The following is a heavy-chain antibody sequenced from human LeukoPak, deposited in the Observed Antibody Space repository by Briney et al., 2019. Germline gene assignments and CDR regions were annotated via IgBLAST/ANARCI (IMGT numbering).Heavy chain of an antibody. D-gene: IGHD2-15*01. CDR1: GGSFSGYD. CDR3: ARGRIKYCSGGSCYSGSGWFDP. CDR2: INHSGST. V-gene: IGHV4-34*01. Sequence: SEILSLTCAVYGGSFSGYDWSWIRLPPGKGLEWIGEINHSGSTNYYPSLKSRVTISVDTSKNQFSLKLSSVTAADTAVYYCARGRIKYCSGGSCYSGSGWFDPWGQGTLVTVSS. J-gene: IGHJ5*02.